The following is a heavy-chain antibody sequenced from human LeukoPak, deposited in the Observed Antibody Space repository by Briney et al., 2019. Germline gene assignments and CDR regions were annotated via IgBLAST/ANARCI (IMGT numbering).Heavy chain of an antibody. J-gene: IGHJ4*02. Sequence: GGSLRLSCAASGFTFRNYWMSWVRQAPGKGLEWVANIKQDGSGKYYVDSVKGRFTISRDNAKNSLYLQMNSLRTDDTAVYFCEREGPFDFWGQGTLVTVFS. CDR2: IKQDGSGK. CDR1: GFTFRNYW. CDR3: EREGPFDF. V-gene: IGHV3-7*01.